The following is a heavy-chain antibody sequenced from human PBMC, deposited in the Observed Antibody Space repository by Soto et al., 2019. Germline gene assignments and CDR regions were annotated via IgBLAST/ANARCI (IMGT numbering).Heavy chain of an antibody. Sequence: EVQLVESGGGLVQPGGSLRLSCAASGFTFSSYWMLWVRQAPGKGLVWVSRINSDGSTTSYVDSVKGRFTISRDNAKNTLYLQMNSLRAEDTAVYYCARVNPGYSYVNYWGQGTLVTVSS. V-gene: IGHV3-74*01. D-gene: IGHD5-18*01. CDR2: INSDGSTT. CDR1: GFTFSSYW. CDR3: ARVNPGYSYVNY. J-gene: IGHJ4*02.